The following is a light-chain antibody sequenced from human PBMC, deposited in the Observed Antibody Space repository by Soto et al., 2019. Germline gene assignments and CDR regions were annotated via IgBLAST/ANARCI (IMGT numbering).Light chain of an antibody. CDR3: RSFTSTRPPFL. Sequence: QSALTQPASVSGSPAQSITISCTGSSSDIGDYNFVSWYQQHPGKAPKLMIYGVSLRPSGVSDRFSGSKSGNTASLTISGLQAEDGAGYYWRSFTSTRPPFLFGTGTKVTVL. V-gene: IGLV2-14*01. CDR2: GVS. J-gene: IGLJ1*01. CDR1: SSDIGDYNF.